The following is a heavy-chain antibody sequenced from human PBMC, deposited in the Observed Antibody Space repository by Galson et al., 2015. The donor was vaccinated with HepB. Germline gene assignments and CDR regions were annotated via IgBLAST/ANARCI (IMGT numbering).Heavy chain of an antibody. D-gene: IGHD3/OR15-3a*01. Sequence: SLRLSCAASGFTFDDYGMGWVRKVPGKGLEWVSAVNWNGDLTEYADSVKGRFTISRDNAKNSLHLQMNSLRGDDTAVYYCVRDGISMASTDWDVFDFWGQGVLVTVSS. V-gene: IGHV3-20*04. CDR1: GFTFDDYG. CDR3: VRDGISMASTDWDVFDF. J-gene: IGHJ5*01. CDR2: VNWNGDLT.